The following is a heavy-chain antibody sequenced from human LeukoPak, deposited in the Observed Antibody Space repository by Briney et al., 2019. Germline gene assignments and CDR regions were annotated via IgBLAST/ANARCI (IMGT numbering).Heavy chain of an antibody. D-gene: IGHD1-26*01. CDR1: GGSISSSSYY. J-gene: IGHJ5*02. V-gene: IGHV4-39*07. CDR2: IYHSGST. Sequence: PSETLSLTCTVSGGSISSSSYYWGWIRQPPGKGLEWIGSIYHSGSTYYNPSLKSRVTISVDTSKNQFSLKLSSVTAADTAVYYCARVVPGWELLRGWFDPWGQGTLVTVSS. CDR3: ARVVPGWELLRGWFDP.